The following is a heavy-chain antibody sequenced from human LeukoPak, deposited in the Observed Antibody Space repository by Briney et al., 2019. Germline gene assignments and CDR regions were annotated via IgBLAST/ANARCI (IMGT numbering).Heavy chain of an antibody. V-gene: IGHV4-39*01. Sequence: SETLSLTCTASDDSISSTYYYWGWIRQPPGKGLEWIGSIYYSGSTFYNPSLKSRVTISVDTSKNQFSLKLSSVTAADTAVYYCARQVYCSSTACYKFDYWGQGTLVTVSS. CDR1: DDSISSTYYY. CDR3: ARQVYCSSTACYKFDY. J-gene: IGHJ4*02. D-gene: IGHD2-2*02. CDR2: IYYSGST.